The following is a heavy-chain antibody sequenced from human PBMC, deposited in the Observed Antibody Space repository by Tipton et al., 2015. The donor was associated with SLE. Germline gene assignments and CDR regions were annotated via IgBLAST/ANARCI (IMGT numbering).Heavy chain of an antibody. V-gene: IGHV4-61*09. CDR3: ARVGAAPYFDY. D-gene: IGHD6-13*01. J-gene: IGHJ4*02. CDR2: IYTSGST. CDR1: GGSISSGSYY. Sequence: TLSLTCTVSGGSISSGSYYWSWIRQPAGKGLEWIGYIYTSGSTNYNPSLKSRVTISVDTSKNQFSLKLSSVTAADTAVYYCARVGAAPYFDYWGQGTLVTVSS.